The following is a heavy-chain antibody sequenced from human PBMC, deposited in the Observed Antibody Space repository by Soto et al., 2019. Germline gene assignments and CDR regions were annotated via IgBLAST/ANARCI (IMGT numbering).Heavy chain of an antibody. Sequence: GASVKVSCKASGGTFSSCAISWVRQAPGQGLEWMGGIIPIFGTANYAQKFQGRVTITADESTSTAYMELSSLRSEDTAVYYCARVRGDVVVVAASFTYGMDVWGQGTTVTVSS. J-gene: IGHJ6*02. CDR3: ARVRGDVVVVAASFTYGMDV. V-gene: IGHV1-69*13. CDR1: GGTFSSCA. D-gene: IGHD2-15*01. CDR2: IIPIFGTA.